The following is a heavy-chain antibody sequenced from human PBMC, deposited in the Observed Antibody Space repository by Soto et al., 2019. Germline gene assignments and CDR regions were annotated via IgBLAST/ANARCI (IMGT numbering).Heavy chain of an antibody. CDR1: GFTFSSYA. J-gene: IGHJ4*02. D-gene: IGHD2-15*01. CDR2: ISGSGDIT. Sequence: LRLSCAASGFTFSSYAMNWVRQAPGKGLEWVSVISGSGDITYYADSVKGRFTISRDNSNNMLHLQMNSLRAEDTALYYCAKGDAHGGNSLLFDNWGQGTLVTVSS. V-gene: IGHV3-23*01. CDR3: AKGDAHGGNSLLFDN.